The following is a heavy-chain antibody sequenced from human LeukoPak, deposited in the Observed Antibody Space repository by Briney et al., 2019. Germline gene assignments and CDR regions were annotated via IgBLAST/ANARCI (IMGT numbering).Heavy chain of an antibody. CDR2: ISYDGSNK. D-gene: IGHD2-21*02. J-gene: IGHJ4*02. Sequence: GGSLRLSCAASGFTFSSYAMHWVRQAPGKGLEWVAVISYDGSNKYYADSVKGRFTISRDNAKKSLYLQINSLRAEDTAVYYCARCDWGIPNFDYWGQGTLVTVSS. CDR3: ARCDWGIPNFDY. V-gene: IGHV3-30-3*01. CDR1: GFTFSSYA.